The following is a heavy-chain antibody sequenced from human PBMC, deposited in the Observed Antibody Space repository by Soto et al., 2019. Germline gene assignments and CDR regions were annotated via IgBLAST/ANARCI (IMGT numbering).Heavy chain of an antibody. CDR2: ISAYNGNT. V-gene: IGHV1-18*01. J-gene: IGHJ4*02. CDR3: ASIPQYDSSGYYYEDY. D-gene: IGHD3-22*01. CDR1: GFTFTSYA. Sequence: ASVKVSCKASGFTFTSYAISWVRQAPGQGLEWMGWISAYNGNTNYAQKLQGRVTMTTDTSTSTAYMELRSLRSDDTAVYYCASIPQYDSSGYYYEDYWGQGTLVTVSS.